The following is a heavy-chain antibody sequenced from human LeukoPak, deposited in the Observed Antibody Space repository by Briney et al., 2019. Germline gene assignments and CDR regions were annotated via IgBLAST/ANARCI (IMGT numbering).Heavy chain of an antibody. V-gene: IGHV4-39*07. CDR2: IYYSGST. D-gene: IGHD6-13*01. J-gene: IGHJ4*02. CDR1: GGSISSSSYY. CDR3: ARFRRGSSSWYYFDY. Sequence: SETLSLTCTVSGGSISSSSYYWGWLRQPPGKGLEWIGSIYYSGSTYYNPSLKSRVTILVDTSKNQFSLKLSSVTAADTAVYYCARFRRGSSSWYYFDYWGQGTLVTVSS.